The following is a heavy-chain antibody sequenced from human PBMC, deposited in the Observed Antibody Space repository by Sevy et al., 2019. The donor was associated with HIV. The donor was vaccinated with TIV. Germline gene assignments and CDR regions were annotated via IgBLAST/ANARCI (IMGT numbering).Heavy chain of an antibody. J-gene: IGHJ3*02. CDR3: ARDEEYQLLYRGFCAFDI. CDR2: IKKDGSEK. Sequence: GGSMRLSCAASGFTFSSYWMSWVRQAPGKGLEWVANIKKDGSEKYYVDSVKGRFTISRDNAKNSLYLQMNSLRAEDTVVYYCARDEEYQLLYRGFCAFDIWGQGTMVTVSS. CDR1: GFTFSSYW. V-gene: IGHV3-7*01. D-gene: IGHD2-2*02.